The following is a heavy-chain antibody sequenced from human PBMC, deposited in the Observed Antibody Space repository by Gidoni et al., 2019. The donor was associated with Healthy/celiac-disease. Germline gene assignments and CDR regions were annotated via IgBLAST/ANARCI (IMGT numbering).Heavy chain of an antibody. CDR1: GGTFSSYA. Sequence: QVQLVQSGAEVKKPGSSVKVSCKASGGTFSSYAISWVRQAPGQGLEWMGGIIPIFGTANYAQKFQGRVTITADEVTSTAYMELSSLRSEDTAVYYCAREGHTRPDLGYYYMDVWGKGTTVTVSS. CDR2: IIPIFGTA. V-gene: IGHV1-69*19. J-gene: IGHJ6*03. CDR3: AREGHTRPDLGYYYMDV. D-gene: IGHD2-15*01.